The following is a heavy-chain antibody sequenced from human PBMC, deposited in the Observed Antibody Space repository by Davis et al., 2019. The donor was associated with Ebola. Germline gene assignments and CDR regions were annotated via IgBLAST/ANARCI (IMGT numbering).Heavy chain of an antibody. D-gene: IGHD3-22*01. Sequence: AASVKVSCKASGYTFTGYYMHWVRQAPGQGLEWMGWINPNSGGTNYAQKFQGRVTITRDTSASTAYMELSSLRSEDTAVYYCARLRLTYYYDSSARGIDYWGQGTLVTVSS. CDR1: GYTFTGYY. CDR3: ARLRLTYYYDSSARGIDY. CDR2: INPNSGGT. J-gene: IGHJ4*02. V-gene: IGHV1-2*02.